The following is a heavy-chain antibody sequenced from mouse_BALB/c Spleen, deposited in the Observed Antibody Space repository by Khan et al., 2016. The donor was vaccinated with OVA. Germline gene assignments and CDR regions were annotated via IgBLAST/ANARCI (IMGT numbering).Heavy chain of an antibody. J-gene: IGHJ1*01. D-gene: IGHD6-2*01. CDR1: GYTFTNYG. V-gene: IGHV9-1*02. CDR3: ARISSYWYSDV. Sequence: QIQLVQSGPELKKPGETVRISCKASGYTFTNYGMNWVKQAPGKGLKWMGWINTYTGEPTYADDFKGRFAFSLETSASTAHLQINNLKNEDMTTFFCARISSYWYSDVWGAGTTVTVSS. CDR2: INTYTGEP.